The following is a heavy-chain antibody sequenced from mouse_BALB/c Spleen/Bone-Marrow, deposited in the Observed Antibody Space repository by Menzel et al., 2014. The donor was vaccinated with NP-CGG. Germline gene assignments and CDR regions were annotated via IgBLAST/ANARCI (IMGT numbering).Heavy chain of an antibody. J-gene: IGHJ4*01. CDR3: ARSKVIRGAMDY. CDR1: GYTFTEYT. Sequence: EVKLMESGPELVKPGASVKISCKTSGYTFTEYTMHWVKQSHGKSLEWIGGINSNNGGKSYNQKFKGKVTLTVDKSSSTAYMELRSLTFEDYAVYYCARSKVIRGAMDYWGQGTSVTVSS. V-gene: IGHV1-18*01. D-gene: IGHD1-3*01. CDR2: INSNNGGK.